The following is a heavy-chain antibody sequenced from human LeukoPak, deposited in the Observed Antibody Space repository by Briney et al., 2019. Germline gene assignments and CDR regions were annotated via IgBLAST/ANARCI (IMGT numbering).Heavy chain of an antibody. J-gene: IGHJ3*02. CDR2: IRYDGSNK. D-gene: IGHD6-19*01. Sequence: GGSLRLSCAASGFTFSSYGMHWVRQAPGKGLEWVAFIRYDGSNKYYADSVKGRFTISRDNSKNTLYLQMNSLRAEDTAVYYCAKDQVAGTWVGDAFDIWGQGTMVTVSS. CDR1: GFTFSSYG. V-gene: IGHV3-30*02. CDR3: AKDQVAGTWVGDAFDI.